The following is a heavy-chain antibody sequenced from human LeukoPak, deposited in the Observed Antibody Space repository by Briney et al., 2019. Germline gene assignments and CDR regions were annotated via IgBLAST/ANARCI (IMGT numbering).Heavy chain of an antibody. CDR1: GGSISSGGYF. CDR2: ISNSGIT. Sequence: SETLSLTCTVSGGSISSGGYFWSWVRQHPGKGLEWIGYISNSGITSYNPSLKSRVTLSVDTSKNQFSLKLSSVTAADTAVYYCARADNWNAFEYWGQGTLVPVSS. V-gene: IGHV4-31*03. CDR3: ARADNWNAFEY. D-gene: IGHD1-1*01. J-gene: IGHJ4*02.